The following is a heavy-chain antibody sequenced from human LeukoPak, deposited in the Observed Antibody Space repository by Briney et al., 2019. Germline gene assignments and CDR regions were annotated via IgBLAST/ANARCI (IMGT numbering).Heavy chain of an antibody. Sequence: SETLSLTCTASGGSISSYYWSWIRQPAGKGLEWIGRIYTSGSTNYNPSLKSRVTMSVDTSKNQFSLKLSSVTAADTAVYYCARAPPHCSSTSCYDYFDYWGQGTLVTVSS. CDR3: ARAPPHCSSTSCYDYFDY. J-gene: IGHJ4*02. CDR1: GGSISSYY. V-gene: IGHV4-4*07. D-gene: IGHD2-2*01. CDR2: IYTSGST.